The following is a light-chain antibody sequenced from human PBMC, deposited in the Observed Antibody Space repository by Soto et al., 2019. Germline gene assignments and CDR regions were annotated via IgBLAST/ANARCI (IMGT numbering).Light chain of an antibody. CDR2: DTS. Sequence: ILLAQSPATLALSPGLGATLTIRDSETVGRFLAWYQQRPDQAPRLVIYDTSARATGIPARFTGSGSGTDFTLTISSLERDDFAVYYCQQGGPRPPRTFGKGTKVDIK. CDR1: ETVGRF. CDR3: QQGGPRPPRT. J-gene: IGKJ1*01. V-gene: IGKV3-11*01.